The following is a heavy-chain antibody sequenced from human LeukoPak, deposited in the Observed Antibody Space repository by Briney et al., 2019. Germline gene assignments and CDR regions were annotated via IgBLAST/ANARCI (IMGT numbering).Heavy chain of an antibody. CDR3: ARAGYSSPEFAHDY. V-gene: IGHV4-59*01. Sequence: SETLSLTCTVSGGSISSYYWSWIRQPPGKGLEWIGYIYYSGSTNYNPSLKSRVTISVDTSKNQFSLKLSSVTAADTAVYYCARAGYSSPEFAHDYWGQGTLVTVSS. D-gene: IGHD6-13*01. CDR2: IYYSGST. J-gene: IGHJ4*02. CDR1: GGSISSYY.